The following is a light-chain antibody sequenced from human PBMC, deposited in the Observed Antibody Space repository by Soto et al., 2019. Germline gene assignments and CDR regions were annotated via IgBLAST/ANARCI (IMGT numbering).Light chain of an antibody. Sequence: QSVLTQPPSASGTPGQRVTISCFGDSSNIGSNGVSWCQQLPGTAPKVLIHSNNERPSGVPDRFSGSKSGTSASLAISGLQSEDEANYYCAARDDTLSGPQVVFGGGTKLTVL. CDR3: AARDDTLSGPQVV. CDR1: SSNIGSNG. V-gene: IGLV1-44*01. CDR2: SNN. J-gene: IGLJ3*02.